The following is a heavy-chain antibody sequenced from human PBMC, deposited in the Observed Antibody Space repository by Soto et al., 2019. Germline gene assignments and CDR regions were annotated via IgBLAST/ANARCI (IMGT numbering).Heavy chain of an antibody. J-gene: IGHJ6*02. CDR2: IGGSGTGGRT. V-gene: IGHV3-23*01. CDR1: GLTFSTYA. D-gene: IGHD6-13*01. CDR3: AKSPGGIDGYTSDDYGMDV. Sequence: EVHLLESGGDLVQPGGSLRLSCTASGLTFSTYAMSWVRQAPGKGLEWVSAIGGSGTGGRTYYADSVKGRFTISRDNSMTTAYLQMNSSRADDTAVDYCAKSPGGIDGYTSDDYGMDVWGQGTTVTVSS.